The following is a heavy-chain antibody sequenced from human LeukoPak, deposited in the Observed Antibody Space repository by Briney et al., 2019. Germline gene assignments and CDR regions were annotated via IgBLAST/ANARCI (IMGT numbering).Heavy chain of an antibody. V-gene: IGHV3-30*18. J-gene: IGHJ4*02. Sequence: PGGSLRLSCAASGFTFSSYGMHWVRQAPGKGLEWVAVISYDGTNKYYADSVRGRFTISRDNSKNTLYLQMNSLRVEDTAVYYCAKGLDSRRELAPFDYWGQGTLVTVSS. CDR3: AKGLDSRRELAPFDY. D-gene: IGHD1-26*01. CDR2: ISYDGTNK. CDR1: GFTFSSYG.